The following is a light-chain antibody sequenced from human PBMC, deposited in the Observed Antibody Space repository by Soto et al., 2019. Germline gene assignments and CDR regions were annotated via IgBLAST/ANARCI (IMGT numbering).Light chain of an antibody. Sequence: EIVLTQSPATLPLSPGERATLSCRASQTVDSYLAWYQQKPGQAPRLLIHGISERATGIPARFSGSGSGTDFTLTISSLDPEHFAVYYCQQRRSWPRTFGQGTKVEI. V-gene: IGKV3-11*01. J-gene: IGKJ1*01. CDR3: QQRRSWPRT. CDR2: GIS. CDR1: QTVDSY.